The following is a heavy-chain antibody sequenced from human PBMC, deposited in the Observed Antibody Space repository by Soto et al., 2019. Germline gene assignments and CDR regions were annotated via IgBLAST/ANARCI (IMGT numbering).Heavy chain of an antibody. CDR2: IYHSGST. Sequence: SETLSLTCAVSGYSISSGYYWGWIRQPPGKGLEWIGSIYHSGSTYYNPSLKSRVTISVDTSKNQFSLKLSSVTAADTAVYYCACPPGIAVAGTKNWGQGTQVTVS. V-gene: IGHV4-38-2*01. D-gene: IGHD6-19*01. CDR3: ACPPGIAVAGTKN. CDR1: GYSISSGYY. J-gene: IGHJ4*02.